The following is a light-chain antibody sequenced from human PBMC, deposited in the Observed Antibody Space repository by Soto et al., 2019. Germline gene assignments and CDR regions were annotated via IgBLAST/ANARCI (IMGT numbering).Light chain of an antibody. CDR1: QSVASSH. CDR3: QQFSSYPLT. V-gene: IGKV3-20*01. J-gene: IGKJ4*01. Sequence: EIVLTQSPGTLSLSPGERATLSCRASQSVASSHLAWYRQKPGQTPRLLIYDASSRATGIPDRFSGGGSGTDSTLTISRLEPEDFAVYYCQQFSSYPLTFGGGTKVDIK. CDR2: DAS.